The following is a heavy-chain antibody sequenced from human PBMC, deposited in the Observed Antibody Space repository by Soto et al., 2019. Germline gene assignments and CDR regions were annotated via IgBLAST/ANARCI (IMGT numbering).Heavy chain of an antibody. D-gene: IGHD2-21*02. CDR3: ARGGDCPGH. Sequence: EVQLAESGGGLVKPGGSLRLSCAASGFTFSAYSMNWVRQVPGKGLEWVSSITSSSSYIYYADSVRGRFTISRDNAKNSLYLQVDSLRAEDTAVYYCARGGDCPGHWGQGTLVTVSS. J-gene: IGHJ4*02. CDR2: ITSSSSYI. CDR1: GFTFSAYS. V-gene: IGHV3-21*01.